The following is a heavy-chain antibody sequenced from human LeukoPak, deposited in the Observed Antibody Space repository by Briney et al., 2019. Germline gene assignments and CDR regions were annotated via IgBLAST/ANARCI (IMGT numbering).Heavy chain of an antibody. Sequence: GRSLRLSCAASGFTFSSYAMHWVRQAPGKGLEWVAVISYDGSNKYYADSVKGRFTISRDNSKNTLYLQMNSLRAEDTAVYYCAKALNHVALYDYWGQGTLVTVSS. V-gene: IGHV3-30-3*01. CDR1: GFTFSSYA. J-gene: IGHJ4*02. CDR3: AKALNHVALYDY. D-gene: IGHD2-15*01. CDR2: ISYDGSNK.